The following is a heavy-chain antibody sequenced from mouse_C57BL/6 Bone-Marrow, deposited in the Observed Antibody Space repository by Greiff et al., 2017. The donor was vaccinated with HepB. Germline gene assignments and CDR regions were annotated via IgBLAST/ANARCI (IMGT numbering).Heavy chain of an antibody. CDR2: ISNGGGST. Sequence: EVMLVESGGGLVQPGGSLKLSCAASGFTFSDYYMYWVRQTPEKRLEWVAYISNGGGSTYYPDTVKGRFTISRDNAKNTLYLQMSRLKSEDTAMYYCARPYYYGSNYYAMDYWGQGTSVTVSS. CDR1: GFTFSDYY. J-gene: IGHJ4*01. CDR3: ARPYYYGSNYYAMDY. D-gene: IGHD1-1*01. V-gene: IGHV5-12*01.